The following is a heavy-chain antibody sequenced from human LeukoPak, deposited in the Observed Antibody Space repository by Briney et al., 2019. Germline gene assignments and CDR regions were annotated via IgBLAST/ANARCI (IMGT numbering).Heavy chain of an antibody. Sequence: ASVKVSCKASGYTFTSYYMHWVRQATGQGLEWMGWMNPNSGNTGYAQKFQGRVTITRNTSISTAYMELSSLRSEDTAVYYCARDDKAAAAPCPDYWGQGTLVTVSS. D-gene: IGHD6-13*01. CDR3: ARDDKAAAAPCPDY. V-gene: IGHV1-8*03. J-gene: IGHJ4*02. CDR2: MNPNSGNT. CDR1: GYTFTSYY.